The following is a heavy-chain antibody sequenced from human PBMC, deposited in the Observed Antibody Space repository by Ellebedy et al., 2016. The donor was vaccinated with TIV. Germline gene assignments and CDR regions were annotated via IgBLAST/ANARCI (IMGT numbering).Heavy chain of an antibody. CDR1: GYTFTGYY. CDR2: INPNNGDT. Sequence: AASVKVSCKASGYTFTGYYIHWVRQAPGQGLEWMAWINPNNGDTAFAQSLQGRVTMTTDTSISTAYMELSSMTSDDTAVYYCGRDLTNPLKGDYWGQGTLVTVSS. J-gene: IGHJ4*02. CDR3: GRDLTNPLKGDY. V-gene: IGHV1-2*02. D-gene: IGHD1-14*01.